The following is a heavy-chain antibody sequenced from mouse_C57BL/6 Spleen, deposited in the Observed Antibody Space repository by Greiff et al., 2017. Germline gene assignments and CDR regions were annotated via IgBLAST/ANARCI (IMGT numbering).Heavy chain of an antibody. D-gene: IGHD4-1*02. CDR3: AASTGTWSMDY. V-gene: IGHV1-64*01. Sequence: QVQLQQPGAELVKPGASVKLSCKASGYTFTSYWMHWVKQRPGQGLEWIGMIHPHSGSTKYNEKFKSKATLTVDKSSSTAYMQLSSLTSEDSAVYYSAASTGTWSMDYWGQGTSVTVSA. J-gene: IGHJ4*01. CDR2: IHPHSGST. CDR1: GYTFTSYW.